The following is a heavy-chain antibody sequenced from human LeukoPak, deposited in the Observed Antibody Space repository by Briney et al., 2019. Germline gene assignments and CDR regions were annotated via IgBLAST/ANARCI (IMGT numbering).Heavy chain of an antibody. D-gene: IGHD3-3*01. CDR1: GGSISSGSYY. Sequence: SQTLSLTCTVSGGSISSGSYYWSWIRQPAGKGLEWIGRIYTSGSTYYNPSLKSRVTISRDTSKDQFSLRLSSVTAADTAVYYCARRSSGRPVDYWGQGTLVTVSS. CDR2: IYTSGST. CDR3: ARRSSGRPVDY. J-gene: IGHJ4*02. V-gene: IGHV4-61*02.